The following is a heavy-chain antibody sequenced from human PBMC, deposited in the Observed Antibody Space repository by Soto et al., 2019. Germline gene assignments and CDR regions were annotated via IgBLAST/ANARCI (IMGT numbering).Heavy chain of an antibody. CDR2: ITASGGTT. J-gene: IGHJ3*02. V-gene: IGHV3-23*01. Sequence: EVKLLESGGGLVQPGGSLRLSCAASGFTFSTYSMTWVRQAPGKGLEWVAHITASGGTTYYADSVKGRFTISRDTSINTLDLQMNGLRAEDTALYYCAKCMQAYWNYDAHHIWGQGTMVTVSS. CDR3: AKCMQAYWNYDAHHI. D-gene: IGHD1-7*01. CDR1: GFTFSTYS.